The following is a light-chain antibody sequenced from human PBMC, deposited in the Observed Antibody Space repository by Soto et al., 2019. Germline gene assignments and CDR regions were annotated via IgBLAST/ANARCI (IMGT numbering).Light chain of an antibody. Sequence: QSVLTQPPSVSGAPGQRVTISCTGSSSNIGAGYDVHWYQQLPGTAPKLLIYGNSNRPSGVPDRFSGSKSGTSASPAITGLQAEDEADYYCQSYDSSLSGSNYVFGTGTKLTVL. CDR2: GNS. J-gene: IGLJ1*01. CDR3: QSYDSSLSGSNYV. CDR1: SSNIGAGYD. V-gene: IGLV1-40*01.